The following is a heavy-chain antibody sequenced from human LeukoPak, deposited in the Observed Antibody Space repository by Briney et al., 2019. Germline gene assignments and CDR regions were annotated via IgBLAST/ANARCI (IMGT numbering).Heavy chain of an antibody. CDR3: ARSGIAARSLDY. CDR2: IIPIFGTA. Sequence: ASVTVSCKASRGTFSRYAISWVRQAPGQGLEWMGGIIPIFGTANYAQKFQGRVTITTDESTSTAYMELSSLRSEDTAVYYCARSGIAARSLDYWGQGTLVTVS. J-gene: IGHJ4*02. CDR1: RGTFSRYA. V-gene: IGHV1-69*05. D-gene: IGHD6-6*01.